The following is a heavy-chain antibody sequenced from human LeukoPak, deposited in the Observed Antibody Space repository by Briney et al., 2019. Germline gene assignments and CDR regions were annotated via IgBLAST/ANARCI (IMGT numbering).Heavy chain of an antibody. D-gene: IGHD3-22*01. J-gene: IGHJ4*02. CDR2: IYYSGST. CDR3: ASSGSSSGYRSHYFDY. V-gene: IGHV4-30-4*01. Sequence: SQTLSLTCTVSGGSISSGDYSWSWIRQPPGKGLEWIGYIYYSGSTYYNPSLKSRVSISVDTSKNQFSLKLSSVTAADTAVYYCASSGSSSGYRSHYFDYWGQGTLVTVSS. CDR1: GGSISSGDYS.